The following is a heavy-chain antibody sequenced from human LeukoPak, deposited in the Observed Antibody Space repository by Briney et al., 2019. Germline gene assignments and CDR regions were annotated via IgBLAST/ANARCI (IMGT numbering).Heavy chain of an antibody. CDR1: GFTFDDYA. CDR2: ISWNSGSI. Sequence: GRSLRLSCAAFGFTFDDYAMHWVRQAPGKGLEWVSGISWNSGSIGYADSVKGRFTISRDNAKNSLYLQMNSLRAEDTALYYCAKDIWVATTDLGNYFDYWGQGTLVTVSS. V-gene: IGHV3-9*01. J-gene: IGHJ4*02. D-gene: IGHD5-12*01. CDR3: AKDIWVATTDLGNYFDY.